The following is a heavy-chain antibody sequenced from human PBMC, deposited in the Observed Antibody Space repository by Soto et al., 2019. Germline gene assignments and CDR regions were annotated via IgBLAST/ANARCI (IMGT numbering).Heavy chain of an antibody. V-gene: IGHV3-30-3*01. CDR3: ARDRIVVVAGNWFDP. CDR1: GFTFSSYA. CDR2: ISYDGSNK. J-gene: IGHJ5*02. D-gene: IGHD2-21*01. Sequence: QVQLVESGGGVVQPGRSLGLSCAASGFTFSSYAMHWVRQAPGKGLEWVAVISYDGSNKYYADSVKGRFTISRDNSKNALYQQMNSLRAEDTAVYYCARDRIVVVAGNWFDPWGQGTLVTVSS.